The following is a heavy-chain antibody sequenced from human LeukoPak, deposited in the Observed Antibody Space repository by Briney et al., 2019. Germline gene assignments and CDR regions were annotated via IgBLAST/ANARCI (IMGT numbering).Heavy chain of an antibody. V-gene: IGHV3-23*01. CDR2: ITGSGGST. Sequence: GGALSLSCAASGFTFSIYAVTWVRQAPGKGLQWVSAITGSGGSTYYAESVKGRFTMSRDNSKNTLYLRMNGLRAEDTAVYYCATLPRGPTGYVGYGGEDYWGQGTLVTVSS. CDR1: GFTFSIYA. D-gene: IGHD5-12*01. J-gene: IGHJ4*02. CDR3: ATLPRGPTGYVGYGGEDY.